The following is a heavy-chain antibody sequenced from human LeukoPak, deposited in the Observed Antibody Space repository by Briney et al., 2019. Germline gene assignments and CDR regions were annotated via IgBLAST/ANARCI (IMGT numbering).Heavy chain of an antibody. V-gene: IGHV3-11*04. CDR1: GFTFSDYY. CDR2: ISSSGSTI. CDR3: ARGGYYYDSSGYPFGY. Sequence: PGGSLRLSCAASGFTFSDYYMSWIRPAPGEGLEWVSYISSSGSTIYYADSVKGRFTISRDNAKNSLYLQMNSLRAEDTAVYYCARGGYYYDSSGYPFGYWGQGTLVTVSS. J-gene: IGHJ4*02. D-gene: IGHD3-22*01.